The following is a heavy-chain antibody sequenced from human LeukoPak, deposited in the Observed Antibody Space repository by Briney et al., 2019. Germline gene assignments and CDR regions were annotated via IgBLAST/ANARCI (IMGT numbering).Heavy chain of an antibody. D-gene: IGHD2-15*01. J-gene: IGHJ5*02. CDR2: ISNDGSNK. CDR1: GFTFSSSG. CDR3: AKAVGRAQTPFDP. V-gene: IGHV3-30*18. Sequence: PGGSLRLSCAASGFTFSSSGMHWVRQAPGKGLEWVAVISNDGSNKYYVDSVKGRFTISRDNSKNTLYLQMNSLRAEDTAVYYCAKAVGRAQTPFDPWGQGTLVTVSS.